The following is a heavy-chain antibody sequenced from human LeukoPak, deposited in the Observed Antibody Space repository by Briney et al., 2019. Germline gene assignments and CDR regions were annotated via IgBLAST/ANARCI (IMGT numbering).Heavy chain of an antibody. CDR3: AKDQGIAVAGTAGFDY. CDR1: GFTFSSYG. J-gene: IGHJ4*02. CDR2: IRYDGSNK. D-gene: IGHD6-19*01. V-gene: IGHV3-30*02. Sequence: GGSLRLSCAASGFTFSSYGMHWVRQAPGKGLEWVAFIRYDGSNKYYADSVKGRFTISRDNSKNTLYLQMNSLRAEDTAVYYCAKDQGIAVAGTAGFDYWGQGTLVTVSS.